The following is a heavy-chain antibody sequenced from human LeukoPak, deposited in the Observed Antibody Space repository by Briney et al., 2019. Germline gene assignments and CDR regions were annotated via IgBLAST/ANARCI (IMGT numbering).Heavy chain of an antibody. CDR3: AREGGPYRPLDY. V-gene: IGHV4-4*02. CDR1: GGSVTSTNY. J-gene: IGHJ4*02. CDR2: VNLQGST. Sequence: SRTLSLTCGVSGGSVTSTNYWTWVRQPPGKGLEWIGEVNLQGSTNYNPSLMGRVAISVDTSENHISLQLTSVTAADTAVYYCAREGGPYRPLDYSGQGTLVTVSS.